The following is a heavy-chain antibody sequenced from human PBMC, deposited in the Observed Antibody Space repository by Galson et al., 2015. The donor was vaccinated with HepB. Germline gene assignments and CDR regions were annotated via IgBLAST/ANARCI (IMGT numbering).Heavy chain of an antibody. CDR2: IYYSGST. V-gene: IGHV4-59*01. CDR1: GGSISSYY. J-gene: IGHJ6*02. Sequence: SETLSLTCTVSGGSISSYYWSWIRQPPGKGLEWLGYIYYSGSTNYNPSLKSRVTISVDTSKNQFSLKLSSVTAADTAVYYCARDRVVPAAPNIAYYYGMDVWGQGTTVTVSS. D-gene: IGHD2-2*01. CDR3: ARDRVVPAAPNIAYYYGMDV.